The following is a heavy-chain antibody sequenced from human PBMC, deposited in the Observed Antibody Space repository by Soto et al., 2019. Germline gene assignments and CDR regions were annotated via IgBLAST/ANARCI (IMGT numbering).Heavy chain of an antibody. D-gene: IGHD3-22*01. V-gene: IGHV4-34*01. CDR3: ARHPYYYDSSGRTGVDY. J-gene: IGHJ4*02. CDR2: INHSGST. CDR1: GGSFSGYY. Sequence: SETLSLTCAVYGGSFSGYYWSWIRQPPGKGLEWIGEINHSGSTNYNPSLKSRVTISVDTSKNQFSLKLSSVTAADTAVYYCARHPYYYDSSGRTGVDYWGQGTLVTVSS.